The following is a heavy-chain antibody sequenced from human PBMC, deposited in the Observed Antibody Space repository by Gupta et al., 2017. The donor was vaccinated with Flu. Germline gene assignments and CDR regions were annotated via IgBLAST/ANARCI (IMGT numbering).Heavy chain of an antibody. CDR2: ISSSSSYI. D-gene: IGHD3-22*01. CDR3: ARNWAVYDSTGYFDY. V-gene: IGHV3-21*01. CDR1: GFTFSTYT. Sequence: EVHLVESGGGLVKPGGSLRLSCAASGFTFSTYTMTWVRQAPGKGLECVSSISSSSSYIYYEDSVKGLFTIFRDNAKNSLYLQIYSLRAEDAAIYYCARNWAVYDSTGYFDYWGQGALVTVSS. J-gene: IGHJ4*02.